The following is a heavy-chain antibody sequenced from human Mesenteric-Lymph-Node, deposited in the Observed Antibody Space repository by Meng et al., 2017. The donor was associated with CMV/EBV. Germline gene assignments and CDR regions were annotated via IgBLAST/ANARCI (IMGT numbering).Heavy chain of an antibody. CDR2: IKEDGSAK. D-gene: IGHD2/OR15-2a*01. J-gene: IGHJ4*02. CDR1: GFTFGDYY. CDR3: VRDYWNYFDY. V-gene: IGHV3-7*01. Sequence: GESLKISCTASGFTFGDYYMSWVRQAPGKGPEWVAKIKEDGSAKDYVESVKGRFTISRDNAKNSLYLQMNSLRDEDTAVYYCVRDYWNYFDYWGQGVLVTVSS.